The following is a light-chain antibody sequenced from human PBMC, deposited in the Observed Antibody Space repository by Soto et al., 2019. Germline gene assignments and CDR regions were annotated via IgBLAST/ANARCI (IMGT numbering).Light chain of an antibody. Sequence: QSALTQPRSVSGSPGQSVTISCTGTSSDVGGYNSVSWYQQYSGKAPKVMIYDVSKRPSGVPDRFSGSKSGNTASLTISGLQAEDEADYYCCSYAASNTFVFGTGTKVTVL. CDR1: SSDVGGYNS. J-gene: IGLJ1*01. CDR3: CSYAASNTFV. V-gene: IGLV2-11*01. CDR2: DVS.